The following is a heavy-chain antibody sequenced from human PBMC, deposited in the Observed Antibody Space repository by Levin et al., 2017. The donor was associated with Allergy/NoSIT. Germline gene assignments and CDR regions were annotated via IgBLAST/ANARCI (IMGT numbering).Heavy chain of an antibody. CDR1: GFTFSSFA. Sequence: SGGSLRLSCAASGFTFSSFAINWVRQAPGKGLEWVSTISGYDGSTYYADSVKGRFTIPRDNSKNTLYLQMNSLRAEDTAVYYCAKSTGTRPLNCGYWGQGTLVAVSS. J-gene: IGHJ4*02. D-gene: IGHD1-7*01. V-gene: IGHV3-23*01. CDR2: ISGYDGST. CDR3: AKSTGTRPLNCGY.